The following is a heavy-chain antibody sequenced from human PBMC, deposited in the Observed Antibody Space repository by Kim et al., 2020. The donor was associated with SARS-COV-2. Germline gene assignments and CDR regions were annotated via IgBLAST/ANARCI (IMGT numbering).Heavy chain of an antibody. CDR3: ARDMTIGEVIYFQH. J-gene: IGHJ1*01. Sequence: GGSLRLSCAASGFTFSDYWMSWVRQTPGKGLEWVANIKQDGSEKYYVDSVKGRFTISRDNAKNSLSLQMNSLRAEDTAVYYCARDMTIGEVIYFQHWGQGTLVTVSS. CDR1: GFTFSDYW. V-gene: IGHV3-7*01. D-gene: IGHD3-16*02. CDR2: IKQDGSEK.